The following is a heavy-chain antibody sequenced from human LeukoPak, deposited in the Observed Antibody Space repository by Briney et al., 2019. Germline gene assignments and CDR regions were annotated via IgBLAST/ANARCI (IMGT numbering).Heavy chain of an antibody. CDR3: ARGGSWSWDN. D-gene: IGHD2-8*02. CDR2: ISGSGGST. CDR1: GFTFSSYA. J-gene: IGHJ4*02. V-gene: IGHV3-23*01. Sequence: PGGSLRLSCAASGFTFSSYAMSWVRQAPGKGLEWVSAISGSGGSTYYADSVRGRFTISRDNAKNSLYLQMNSLRADDTAVYYCARGGSWSWDNWGQGTLVTVSP.